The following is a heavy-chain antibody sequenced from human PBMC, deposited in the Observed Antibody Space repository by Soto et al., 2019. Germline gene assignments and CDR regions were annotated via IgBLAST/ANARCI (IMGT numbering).Heavy chain of an antibody. V-gene: IGHV3-73*01. CDR3: TTLFTYYYDSSGYFVGYYYYGMDV. CDR1: GFTFSGSA. Sequence: GGSLRLSCAASGFTFSGSAMHWVRQASGKGLEWVGRIRSKANSYATAYAASVEGRFTISRDDSKNTAYLQMNSLKTEDTAVYYCTTLFTYYYDSSGYFVGYYYYGMDVWGQGTTVTVSS. D-gene: IGHD3-22*01. J-gene: IGHJ6*02. CDR2: IRSKANSYAT.